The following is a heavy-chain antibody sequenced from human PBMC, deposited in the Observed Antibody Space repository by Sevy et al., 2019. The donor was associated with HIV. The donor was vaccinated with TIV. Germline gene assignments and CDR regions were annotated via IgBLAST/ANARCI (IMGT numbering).Heavy chain of an antibody. Sequence: GGSLRLSCVASGFSFSSYSMNWVRQAPGKGLEWVSSISGPSNYIYYADSLKGRFTISRDNAKNSLYLQMTSLSAEDTALYYCARDKCTISSCSEAYAFDLWGQGTMVTVSS. D-gene: IGHD2-15*01. V-gene: IGHV3-21*06. J-gene: IGHJ3*01. CDR2: ISGPSNYI. CDR3: ARDKCTISSCSEAYAFDL. CDR1: GFSFSSYS.